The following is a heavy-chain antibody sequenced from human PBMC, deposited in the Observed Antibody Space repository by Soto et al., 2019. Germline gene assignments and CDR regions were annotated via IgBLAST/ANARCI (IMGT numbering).Heavy chain of an antibody. J-gene: IGHJ4*02. CDR2: INHSGST. Sequence: SETLSLTCAVYGGSFSGYYWSWIRQPPGKGLEWIGEINHSGSTNYNPSLKSRVTISVDTSKNQFSLKLSSVTAADTAVYYCARALRKPRIAVAGTRRAAYYFDYWGQGTLVTVSS. D-gene: IGHD6-19*01. V-gene: IGHV4-34*01. CDR1: GGSFSGYY. CDR3: ARALRKPRIAVAGTRRAAYYFDY.